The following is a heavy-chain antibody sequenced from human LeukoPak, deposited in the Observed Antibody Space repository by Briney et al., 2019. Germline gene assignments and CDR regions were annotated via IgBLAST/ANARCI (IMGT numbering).Heavy chain of an antibody. V-gene: IGHV4-39*02. J-gene: IGHJ4*02. CDR3: ARENSGSYKAAQ. CDR1: GDSFSSSSYY. Sequence: SETLSLTCSVSGDSFSSSSYYWCWIRQPPGKGLEWIGSINYSGTTYYNPSLKSRVTISVDTSKNQFSLRLSSVTVADTAVYYCARENSGSYKAAQWGQGTLVTVSS. D-gene: IGHD1-26*01. CDR2: INYSGTT.